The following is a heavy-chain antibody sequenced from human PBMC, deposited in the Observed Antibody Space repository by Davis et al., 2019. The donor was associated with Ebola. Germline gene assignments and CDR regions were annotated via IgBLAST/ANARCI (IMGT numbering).Heavy chain of an antibody. D-gene: IGHD3-16*01. Sequence: GGSLRLSCAASGFSLDDYAVSWVRQSPARGLEWVSVISGSGQSTLYSDSVKGRFTISRDNSRDTVYLQMNSLRAEDTALYYCARRGGDDNKTYWYFDLWGRGTLVTVSS. CDR2: ISGSGQST. CDR1: GFSLDDYA. CDR3: ARRGGDDNKTYWYFDL. J-gene: IGHJ2*01. V-gene: IGHV3-20*04.